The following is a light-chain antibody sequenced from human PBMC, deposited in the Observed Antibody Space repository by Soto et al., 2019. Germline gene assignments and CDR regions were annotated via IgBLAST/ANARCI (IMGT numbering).Light chain of an antibody. Sequence: DLQMTQSPSTLSGSVGDRVTITCRASQTISSWLAWYQQKPGKAPKLLIYKASTLKSGVPSRFSGSGSGTELTLTISRLQPDDFATYYCQHYNSYSEACGQGTKVDIK. CDR1: QTISSW. V-gene: IGKV1-5*03. CDR3: QHYNSYSEA. CDR2: KAS. J-gene: IGKJ1*01.